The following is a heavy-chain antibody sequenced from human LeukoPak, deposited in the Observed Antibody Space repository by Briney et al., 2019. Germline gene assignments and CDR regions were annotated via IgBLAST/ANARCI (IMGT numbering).Heavy chain of an antibody. Sequence: ASVKVSCKASGYTFTSYAMHWVRQAPGQRLEWMGWINAGNGNTKYSQKFQGRVTITRDTSADTAYMELSSLRSEDTAVYYCARLKYCANGVCYAGFDYWGQGTLVTVSS. CDR2: INAGNGNT. J-gene: IGHJ4*02. CDR3: ARLKYCANGVCYAGFDY. D-gene: IGHD2-8*01. V-gene: IGHV1-3*01. CDR1: GYTFTSYA.